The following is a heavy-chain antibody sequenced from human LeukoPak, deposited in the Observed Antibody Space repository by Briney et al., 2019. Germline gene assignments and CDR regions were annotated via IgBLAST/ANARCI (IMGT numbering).Heavy chain of an antibody. CDR1: GYTFTSYY. CDR2: INPSGGST. Sequence: ASVKVSCKASGYTFTSYYMHWVRQAPGQGLDWMGIINPSGGSTSYAQKFQGRVTMTRDTSTSTVYMELSSLRSEDTAVYYCARDGSAGTTRTPRWFDPWGQGTLVTVSS. D-gene: IGHD6-19*01. J-gene: IGHJ5*02. CDR3: ARDGSAGTTRTPRWFDP. V-gene: IGHV1-46*01.